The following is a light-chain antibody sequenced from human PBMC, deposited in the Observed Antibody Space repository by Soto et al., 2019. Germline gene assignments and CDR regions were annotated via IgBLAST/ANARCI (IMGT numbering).Light chain of an antibody. Sequence: EIVLTQSPGTLSLSPGERATLSCRASQSVSSSYLAWYQQKPGQAHRLLIYVASSRATGIPDRFSGSGSGTDFTLTISRLEPEDFAVYYCQQYGSSPPRTFGQGTKVEIK. CDR3: QQYGSSPPRT. CDR2: VAS. J-gene: IGKJ1*01. CDR1: QSVSSSY. V-gene: IGKV3-20*01.